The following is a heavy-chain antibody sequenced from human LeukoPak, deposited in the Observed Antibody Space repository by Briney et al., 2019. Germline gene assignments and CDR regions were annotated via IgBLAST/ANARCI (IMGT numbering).Heavy chain of an antibody. CDR1: GFTFSGYE. D-gene: IGHD1-26*01. J-gene: IGHJ6*02. Sequence: GGSLRLSCAASGFTFSGYEMNWVRQAPGKGLEGVSYISGSGSTIYCADSVKGRFTIFRDNAKNSLYLQMNSLRAEDTAVYYCARDMRGASGFWGQGTTVTVSS. CDR2: ISGSGSTI. V-gene: IGHV3-48*03. CDR3: ARDMRGASGF.